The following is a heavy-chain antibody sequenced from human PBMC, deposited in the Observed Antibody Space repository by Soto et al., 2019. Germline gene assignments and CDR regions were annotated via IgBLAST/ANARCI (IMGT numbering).Heavy chain of an antibody. V-gene: IGHV4-30-2*01. CDR2: IYHSGST. D-gene: IGHD3-22*01. CDR3: ARGEYYYDSSGYRINWFDP. CDR1: GPSISSGGYS. J-gene: IGHJ5*02. Sequence: SETLSLTCAVSGPSISSGGYSWSWIRQPPGKGLEWSGYIYHSGSTYYNPSLKIRVTISVDKSKNQFSLKLISVTAADPAVYYCARGEYYYDSSGYRINWFDPWGQANLVTVSS.